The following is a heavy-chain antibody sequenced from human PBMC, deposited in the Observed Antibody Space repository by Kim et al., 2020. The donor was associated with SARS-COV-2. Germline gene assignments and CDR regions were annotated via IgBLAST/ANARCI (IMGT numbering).Heavy chain of an antibody. V-gene: IGHV1-69*01. D-gene: IGHD6-13*01. J-gene: IGHJ4*02. Sequence: YAQKFQGRVTITADESTSTAYMELSSLRSEDTVVYYCARAWGSSWLGNYWGQGTLVTVSS. CDR3: ARAWGSSWLGNY.